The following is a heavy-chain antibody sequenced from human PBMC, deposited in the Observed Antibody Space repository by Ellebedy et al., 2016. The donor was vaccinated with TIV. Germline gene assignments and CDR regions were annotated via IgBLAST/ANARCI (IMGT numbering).Heavy chain of an antibody. V-gene: IGHV3-11*01. CDR3: AREISGYSYFFDY. D-gene: IGHD5-18*01. J-gene: IGHJ4*02. Sequence: GGFLRLSXAASGFTFSDYYMSWIRQAPGKGLEWVSYISGSGSTIYYADSVKGRFTISRDNAKNSLSLQMNSLRAEDTAVYYCAREISGYSYFFDYWGRGTLVTVSS. CDR1: GFTFSDYY. CDR2: ISGSGSTI.